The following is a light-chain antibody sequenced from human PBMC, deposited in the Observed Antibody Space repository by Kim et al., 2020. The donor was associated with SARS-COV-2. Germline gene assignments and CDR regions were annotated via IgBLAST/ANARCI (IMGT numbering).Light chain of an antibody. CDR1: QNINSH. CDR2: AAS. CDR3: QQTYISPFT. Sequence: ASVGDRVTITCRTSQNINSHLNWYHQKPGRAPKLLIYAASTFQGGVPSRFSGSGSETDFTLTISSLQPEDFATYFCQQTYISPFTFGPGTKVDIK. J-gene: IGKJ3*01. V-gene: IGKV1-39*01.